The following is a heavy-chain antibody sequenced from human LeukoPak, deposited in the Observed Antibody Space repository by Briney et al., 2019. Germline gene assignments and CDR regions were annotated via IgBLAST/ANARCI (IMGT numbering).Heavy chain of an antibody. CDR1: GGSISSYY. V-gene: IGHV4-59*01. D-gene: IGHD5-24*01. J-gene: IGHJ4*02. CDR2: IYYSGST. CDR3: ARGRDGYDY. Sequence: SETLSLTCTVSGGSISSYYWSWIRQPPGKGLEWIGYIYYSGSTNYNPSLKSRVTISVDTSKNQFSLKLSSVTAADTAVYYCARGRDGYDYWGQGTLVTVSS.